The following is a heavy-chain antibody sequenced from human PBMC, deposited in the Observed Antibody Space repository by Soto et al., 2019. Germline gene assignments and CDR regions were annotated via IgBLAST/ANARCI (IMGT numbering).Heavy chain of an antibody. Sequence: GGSLRLSCAASGFTFSNAWMSWVRQAPGKGLEWVGRIKSRTDGGTTDYAAPVKGRFTNSRDDSKITLNLQMNSLKTEYTAVYYCTTYNCSSTSCYDDYWGQGTLVTVSS. CDR3: TTYNCSSTSCYDDY. J-gene: IGHJ4*02. D-gene: IGHD2-2*01. V-gene: IGHV3-15*01. CDR1: GFTFSNAW. CDR2: IKSRTDGGTT.